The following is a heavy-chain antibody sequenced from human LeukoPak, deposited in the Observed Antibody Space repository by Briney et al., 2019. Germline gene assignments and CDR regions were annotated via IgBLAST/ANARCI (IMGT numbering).Heavy chain of an antibody. D-gene: IGHD6-19*01. Sequence: GGSLRLSCEASGFTFSRYGMHWVRRAPGKGLEWVAFIRFDESREFYADSVKGRFIVSRDNSKNTLYLQMNSLRAEDTAVYYCAQALLTTLAGTYHRDPWGQGTVVPGPS. CDR1: GFTFSRYG. J-gene: IGHJ5*02. V-gene: IGHV3-30*02. CDR2: IRFDESRE. CDR3: AQALLTTLAGTYHRDP.